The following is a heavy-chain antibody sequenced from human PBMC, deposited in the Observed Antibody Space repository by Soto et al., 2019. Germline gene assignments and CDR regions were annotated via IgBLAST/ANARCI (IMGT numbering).Heavy chain of an antibody. CDR1: GGTFSNYA. J-gene: IGHJ5*02. D-gene: IGHD5-18*01. CDR3: TRGIQLWA. V-gene: IGHV1-69*06. CDR2: IIPLSGTP. Sequence: QVQLVQSGAEVKKPGSSVKVSCKASGGTFSNYALTWVRQAPGQGLEWMGGIIPLSGTPNYAQKFQGRVTIAADKSTTTVNMEPSGLSSEDTAVYYCTRGIQLWAWGQGTLVTVSS.